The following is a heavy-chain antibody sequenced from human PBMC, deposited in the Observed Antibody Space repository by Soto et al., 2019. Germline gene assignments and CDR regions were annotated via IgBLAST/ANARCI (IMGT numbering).Heavy chain of an antibody. CDR2: ISYDGSNK. CDR1: GFTFSSYG. CDR3: XNVFHHIPDYYYYGTDV. V-gene: IGHV3-30*18. Sequence: GGSLRLSCAASGFTFSSYGMHWVRQAPGKGLEWVAVISYDGSNKYYADSVKGRFTISRENSKNTLYLQMNSLRAEDTAVYYCXNVFHHIPDYYYYGTDVWGQGTTVTVSS. J-gene: IGHJ6*02.